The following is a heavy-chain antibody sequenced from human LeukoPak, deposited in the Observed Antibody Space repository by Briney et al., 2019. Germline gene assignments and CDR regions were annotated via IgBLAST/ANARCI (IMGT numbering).Heavy chain of an antibody. D-gene: IGHD3-10*01. J-gene: IGHJ4*02. CDR2: IYYSGST. Sequence: SETLSLTCTVSGGSISSYYWSWIRQPPGKGLEWIGYIYYSGSTNYNPSLKSRVTISVDKSKNQFSLKLSSVTAADTAVYYCAREAYHYGSGSSLDYWGQGTLVTVSS. CDR3: AREAYHYGSGSSLDY. V-gene: IGHV4-59*12. CDR1: GGSISSYY.